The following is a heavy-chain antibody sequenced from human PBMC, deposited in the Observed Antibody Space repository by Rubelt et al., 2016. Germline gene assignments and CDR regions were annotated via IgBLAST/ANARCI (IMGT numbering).Heavy chain of an antibody. J-gene: IGHJ3*02. D-gene: IGHD2-15*01. CDR3: ARYCSGGTCIDAFDI. V-gene: IGHV3-48*03. CDR2: ISSSGSTI. Sequence: SYEMNWVRQAPGKGLEWVSYISSSGSTIYYADSVKGRFTISRDNSKNTLYLQMNSLSPEDTGVYYCARYCSGGTCIDAFDIWGQGTMVTVSS. CDR1: SYE.